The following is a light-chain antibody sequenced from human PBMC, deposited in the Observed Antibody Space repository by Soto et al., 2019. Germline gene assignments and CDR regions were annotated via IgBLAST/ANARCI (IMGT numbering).Light chain of an antibody. V-gene: IGKV1-5*03. CDR3: QHYNSYSEA. J-gene: IGKJ1*01. CDR2: KAS. Sequence: DIQMTQAHSTLSESVQDLVTITCRASQSISSWLAWYQQKPGKAPRLLIYKASTLKSGVPSRFSGSGSGTEFTLTISSLQPDDFATYYCQHYNSYSEAFGQGTKVDIK. CDR1: QSISSW.